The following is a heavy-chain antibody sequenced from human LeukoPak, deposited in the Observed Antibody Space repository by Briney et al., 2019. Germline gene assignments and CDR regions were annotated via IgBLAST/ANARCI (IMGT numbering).Heavy chain of an antibody. CDR2: IRYDGSNK. Sequence: GGSLRLSCKASSFTFSTYAMSWVRQAPGKGLEWVAFIRYDGSNKYYADSVKGRFTISRDNSKNTLYLQMNSLRAEDTAVYYCAKDYSKTSYYGSGTYYRPNWFDPWGQGTLVTVSS. CDR1: SFTFSTYA. D-gene: IGHD3-10*01. CDR3: AKDYSKTSYYGSGTYYRPNWFDP. V-gene: IGHV3-30*02. J-gene: IGHJ5*02.